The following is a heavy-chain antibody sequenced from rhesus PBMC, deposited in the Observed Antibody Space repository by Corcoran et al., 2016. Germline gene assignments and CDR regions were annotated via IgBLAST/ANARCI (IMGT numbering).Heavy chain of an antibody. CDR2: IFGSGGGT. D-gene: IGHD6-13*01. V-gene: IGHV4-106*01. CDR3: ARVGGIAAGHAEYFEF. CDR1: GGSISDDYY. J-gene: IGHJ1*01. Sequence: QVQLQESGPGLVKPSETLSLTCAVSGGSISDDYYWSWIRQPPGTGLAWIGYIFGSGGGTNYNPSLKNRVTISIETSKNQFSLKLSSVTAADTAVYYCARVGGIAAGHAEYFEFWGQGALVTVSS.